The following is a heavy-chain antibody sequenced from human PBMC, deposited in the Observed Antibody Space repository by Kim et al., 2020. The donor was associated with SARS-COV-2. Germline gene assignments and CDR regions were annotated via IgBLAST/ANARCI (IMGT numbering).Heavy chain of an antibody. Sequence: ASVKVSCKASGYTFTTYYMNWVRRAPGQGLEWMGRIDPSSGGTNYAQKFQDRVTITRDTSISTAYMELNRLISDDTAVYYCASGMAQSEAVPGYWGQGT. D-gene: IGHD3-3*01. V-gene: IGHV1-2*06. J-gene: IGHJ4*02. CDR3: ASGMAQSEAVPGY. CDR1: GYTFTTYY. CDR2: IDPSSGGT.